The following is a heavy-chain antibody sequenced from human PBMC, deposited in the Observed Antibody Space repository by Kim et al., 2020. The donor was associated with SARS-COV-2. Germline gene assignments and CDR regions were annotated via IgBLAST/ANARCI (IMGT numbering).Heavy chain of an antibody. Sequence: GGSLRLSCAASGFSVSGDYMNWVRQAPGKGLEWLSVIYSGGSTYYADSVKGRFTISRDNSKNTLYLYMTSLRAEDTAVYYCARHSPFAFWGQGTMVTVSS. CDR1: GFSVSGDY. CDR3: ARHSPFAF. J-gene: IGHJ4*02. CDR2: IYSGGST. V-gene: IGHV3-66*04.